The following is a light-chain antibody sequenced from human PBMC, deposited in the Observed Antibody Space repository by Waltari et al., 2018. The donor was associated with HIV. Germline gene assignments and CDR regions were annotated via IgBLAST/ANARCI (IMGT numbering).Light chain of an antibody. CDR2: KAS. J-gene: IGKJ3*01. Sequence: DIQMTQSPSTLSASVGDRVIIPCRASQSINAWLAWYQQIPGKAPRLLIYKASNLQSGVPSRFSGSGSGTEFTLTISSLQPDDFATYYCQQYNNFPATFGPGTKVDIK. CDR3: QQYNNFPAT. V-gene: IGKV1-5*03. CDR1: QSINAW.